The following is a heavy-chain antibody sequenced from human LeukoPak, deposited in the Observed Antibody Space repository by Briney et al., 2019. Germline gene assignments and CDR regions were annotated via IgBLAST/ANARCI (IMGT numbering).Heavy chain of an antibody. CDR1: GCSISSYY. CDR2: IYYSGST. J-gene: IGHJ6*02. D-gene: IGHD1-26*01. Sequence: PSEALSLTCTVSGCSISSYYWSWIRQPPGKGLEWIGYIYYSGSTNYNPPLKRRVTISVNTPENQLSLKVISVTAADTAVYYCARQAHEGMGAPRGHYCYYGMDVWGQGTTVTVSS. CDR3: ARQAHEGMGAPRGHYCYYGMDV. V-gene: IGHV4-59*08.